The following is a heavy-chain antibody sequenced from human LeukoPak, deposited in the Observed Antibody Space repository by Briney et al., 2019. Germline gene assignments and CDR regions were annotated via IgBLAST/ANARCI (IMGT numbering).Heavy chain of an antibody. Sequence: SETLSLTCTVSGGSISSGSYYWSWIRQPPGKGLEWIGEINHSGSTNYNPSLKSRVTISVDTSKNQFSLKLSSVTAADTAVYYCARSDGYGLVGIWGQGTTVTVSS. CDR1: GGSISSGSYY. CDR2: INHSGST. D-gene: IGHD3-10*01. V-gene: IGHV4-39*07. CDR3: ARSDGYGLVGI. J-gene: IGHJ3*02.